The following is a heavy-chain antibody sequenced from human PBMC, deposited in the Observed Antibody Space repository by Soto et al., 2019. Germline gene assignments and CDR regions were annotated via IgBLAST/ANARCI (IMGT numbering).Heavy chain of an antibody. CDR2: IYFRGTT. V-gene: IGHV4-61*08. J-gene: IGHJ4*02. D-gene: IGHD3-22*01. Sequence: PSETLSLTCAVSGGSISSGGYSSSWIPQPPGKGLEWIDYIYFRGTTTYNPPLKSRVTMSADTSKTKFSLKLTSVTAADTAVYYCARMNYYDTSGYPFDYWGQGMMVTVSS. CDR3: ARMNYYDTSGYPFDY. CDR1: GGSISSGGYS.